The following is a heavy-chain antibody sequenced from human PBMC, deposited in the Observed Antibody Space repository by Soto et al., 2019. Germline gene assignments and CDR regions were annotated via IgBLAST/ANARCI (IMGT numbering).Heavy chain of an antibody. CDR2: IYYSGST. Sequence: SETLSLTCTVSGGSISSYYWSWIRQPPGKGLEWIGYIYYSGSTNYNPSLKSRVTISVDTSKNQFSLKLSSVTAADTAVYYCARGRRELDYWGQGTLVTVSS. V-gene: IGHV4-59*01. CDR1: GGSISSYY. J-gene: IGHJ4*02. CDR3: ARGRRELDY. D-gene: IGHD1-1*01.